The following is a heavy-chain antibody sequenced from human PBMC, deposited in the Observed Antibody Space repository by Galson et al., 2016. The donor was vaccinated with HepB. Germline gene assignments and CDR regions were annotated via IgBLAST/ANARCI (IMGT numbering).Heavy chain of an antibody. CDR1: GFTFTSSA. V-gene: IGHV1-58*01. J-gene: IGHJ2*01. D-gene: IGHD1-26*01. CDR3: ATPRYCYSGSYSIWYYDI. Sequence: SVKVSCKASGFTFTSSAVQWARQARGQRLEWIGWIVVGSGDTNYAQKFQERVTITRDMSPSTAYMELSSLRSEDTAVYYCATPRYCYSGSYSIWYYDIWGRGTLVTVSS. CDR2: IVVGSGDT.